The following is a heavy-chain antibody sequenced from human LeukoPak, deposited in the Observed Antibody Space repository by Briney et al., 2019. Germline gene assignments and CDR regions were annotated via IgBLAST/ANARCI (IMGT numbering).Heavy chain of an antibody. CDR2: INPNSGGT. CDR3: ASGDLWFGELSKFDY. J-gene: IGHJ4*02. D-gene: IGHD3-10*01. Sequence: ASVKVSCEASGYTFTGYYMHWVRQAPGQGLEWMGRINPNSGGTNYAQKFQGRVTMTRDTSISTAYMELRRLRSDDTAAYYCASGDLWFGELSKFDYWGQGTLVTVSS. V-gene: IGHV1-2*06. CDR1: GYTFTGYY.